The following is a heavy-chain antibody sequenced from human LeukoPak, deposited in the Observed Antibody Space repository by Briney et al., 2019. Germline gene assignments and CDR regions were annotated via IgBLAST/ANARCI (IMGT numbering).Heavy chain of an antibody. CDR2: ISGSGGST. D-gene: IGHD3-22*01. CDR3: AKETYYYDSSGYRGDASDI. Sequence: GGSLRLSCAASGFTFSSYGMSWVRQAPGKGLEWVSAISGSGGSTYYADSVKGRFTISRDNSKNTLYLQMNSLRAEDTAVYYCAKETYYYDSSGYRGDASDIWGQGTMVTVSS. V-gene: IGHV3-23*01. CDR1: GFTFSSYG. J-gene: IGHJ3*02.